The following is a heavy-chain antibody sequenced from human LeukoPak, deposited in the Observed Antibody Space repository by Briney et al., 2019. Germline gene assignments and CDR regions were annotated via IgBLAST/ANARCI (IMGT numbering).Heavy chain of an antibody. CDR3: ARGGRTGYYRTLQALYGMDV. CDR2: IYYSGST. J-gene: IGHJ6*02. Sequence: PSETLSLTGTVSGGSVSSGSYYWSWIRQPPGKGLEWIGYIYYSGSTNYNPSLKSRVTISVDTSKNQFSLKLSSVTAADTAVYYCARGGRTGYYRTLQALYGMDVWGQGTTVTVSS. CDR1: GGSVSSGSYY. D-gene: IGHD3-9*01. V-gene: IGHV4-61*01.